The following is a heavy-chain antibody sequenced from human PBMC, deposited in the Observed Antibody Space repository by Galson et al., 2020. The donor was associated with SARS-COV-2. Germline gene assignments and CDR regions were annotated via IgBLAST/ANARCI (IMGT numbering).Heavy chain of an antibody. Sequence: QAGGSLRLSCAASGFTFSSYEMHWVRQAPGKGLEWVAVIWYDGSKKFYGDFVKGRFTISRDNSKNMLYLQMNSLRAEDTAVYHCASLGGGSGDFDLWGQGTLVTVSS. CDR1: GFTFSSYE. CDR2: IWYDGSKK. J-gene: IGHJ4*02. CDR3: ASLGGGSGDFDL. V-gene: IGHV3-33*01. D-gene: IGHD3-10*01.